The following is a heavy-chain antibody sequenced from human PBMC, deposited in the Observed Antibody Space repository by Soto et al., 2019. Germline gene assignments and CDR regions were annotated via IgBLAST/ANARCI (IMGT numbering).Heavy chain of an antibody. D-gene: IGHD1-1*01. Sequence: ASVKVSCKASGYTFTGYYIHWVRRAPGQGLEWMGWINPNSGGTIYVQKFQGWVTMTRDTSITTAYMELSRLKSDDTAVYYCARQVFSGNSALDVWGQGTTVSGSS. V-gene: IGHV1-2*04. CDR3: ARQVFSGNSALDV. CDR2: INPNSGGT. CDR1: GYTFTGYY. J-gene: IGHJ6*02.